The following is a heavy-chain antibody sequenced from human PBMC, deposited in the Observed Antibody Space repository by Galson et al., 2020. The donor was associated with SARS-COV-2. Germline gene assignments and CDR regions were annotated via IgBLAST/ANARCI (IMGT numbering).Heavy chain of an antibody. V-gene: IGHV3-23*01. CDR3: ARYSGDDSGWYEMNCFDP. CDR2: ISDSGGAT. CDR1: GFTFSTYG. Sequence: TWGSLRLSGEASGFTFSTYGMTWVRQAPGKGLERASSISDSGGATYYADSVKARFTISRDNSKNTLYLQMYSLRAEDSALYYCARYSGDDSGWYEMNCFDPWGQGTLVTVSS. D-gene: IGHD6-19*01. J-gene: IGHJ5*02.